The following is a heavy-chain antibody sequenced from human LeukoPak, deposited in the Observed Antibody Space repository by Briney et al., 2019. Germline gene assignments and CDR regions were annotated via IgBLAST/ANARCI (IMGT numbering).Heavy chain of an antibody. CDR1: GFTFSSYS. Sequence: GGSLRLSCAASGFTFSSYSMNWVRQAPGKGLEWVSSISSSSSYIYYADSVKGRFTISRDNAKNSLYLQMNSLRAEDTAVYYCASSHCGGDCYSDYYYMDVWGKGTTVTVSS. CDR2: ISSSSSYI. D-gene: IGHD2-21*01. CDR3: ASSHCGGDCYSDYYYMDV. V-gene: IGHV3-21*01. J-gene: IGHJ6*03.